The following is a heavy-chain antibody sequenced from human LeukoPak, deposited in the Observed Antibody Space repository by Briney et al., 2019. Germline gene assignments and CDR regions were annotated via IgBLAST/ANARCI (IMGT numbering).Heavy chain of an antibody. CDR3: AKDLYLVVVAASPFDY. V-gene: IGHV3-23*01. CDR1: GFTFSSYA. CDR2: ISGSGGST. Sequence: GGSLRLSCAASGFTFSSYAMSWVRQAPGKGLEWVSAISGSGGSTYYADSVKGRFTISRDNSKNTLYLQMNSLRAEDTAAYYCAKDLYLVVVAASPFDYWGQGTLVTVSS. D-gene: IGHD2-15*01. J-gene: IGHJ4*02.